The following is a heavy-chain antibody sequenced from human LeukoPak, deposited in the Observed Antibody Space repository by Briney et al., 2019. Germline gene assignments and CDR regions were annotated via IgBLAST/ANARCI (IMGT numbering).Heavy chain of an antibody. D-gene: IGHD3-10*01. CDR2: YRSTIVYT. CDR3: ARVYGSGPFYYYGMDV. CDR1: GFTFTTYS. J-gene: IGHJ6*02. Sequence: GGSQRLSCEASGFTFTTYSVNWVRQAPGKGLEWLSSYRSTIVYTYCADSVKGRFTISRDNANNSLFLQMNSLRAEDTAVYYCARVYGSGPFYYYGMDVWGQGTTVTVSS. V-gene: IGHV3-21*01.